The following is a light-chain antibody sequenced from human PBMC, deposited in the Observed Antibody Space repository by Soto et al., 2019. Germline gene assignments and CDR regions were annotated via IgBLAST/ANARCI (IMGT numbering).Light chain of an antibody. J-gene: IGKJ5*01. Sequence: DIQLTQSPSFLSASVGDRGTITCRASQGISSDLAWYQQNPGKAPKLLIYAASTLQNGVPSTFSGSGSGTEFTLTISSLQPEDFGTYYCQQFKSYPITFGQGTRLEIK. CDR3: QQFKSYPIT. CDR1: QGISSD. CDR2: AAS. V-gene: IGKV1-9*01.